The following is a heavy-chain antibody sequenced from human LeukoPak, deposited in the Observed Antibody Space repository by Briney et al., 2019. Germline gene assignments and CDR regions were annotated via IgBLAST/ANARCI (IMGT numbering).Heavy chain of an antibody. V-gene: IGHV4-61*01. CDR3: ARGVPYASWSGPHYSGY. D-gene: IGHD3-3*01. CDR1: GGSVSSGSYY. Sequence: SETLSLTCTVSGGSVSSGSYYWSWIRQPPGTGLEWIGYIYYSGSTNYNPSLKSRVTISVDTSKNQFSLKLSSVTAADTAVYYCARGVPYASWSGPHYSGYGGQGTRVTVSS. J-gene: IGHJ4*02. CDR2: IYYSGST.